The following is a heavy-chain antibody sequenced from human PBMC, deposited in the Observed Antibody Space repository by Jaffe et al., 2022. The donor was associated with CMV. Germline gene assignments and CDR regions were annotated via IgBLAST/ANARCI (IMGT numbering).Heavy chain of an antibody. J-gene: IGHJ4*02. D-gene: IGHD3-3*01. CDR3: AKDSHDFWSGYYAPYYFDY. CDR1: GFTFSSYA. V-gene: IGHV3-23*04. Sequence: EVQLVESGGGLVQPGGSLRLSCAASGFTFSSYAMSWVRQAPGKGLEWVSAISGSGGSTYYADSVKGRFTISRDNSKNTLYLQMNSLRAEDTAVYYCAKDSHDFWSGYYAPYYFDYWGQGTLVTVSS. CDR2: ISGSGGST.